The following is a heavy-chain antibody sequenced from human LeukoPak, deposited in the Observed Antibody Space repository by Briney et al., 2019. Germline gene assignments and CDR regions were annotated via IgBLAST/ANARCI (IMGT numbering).Heavy chain of an antibody. J-gene: IGHJ5*02. CDR2: IYHSGST. D-gene: IGHD3-10*01. V-gene: IGHV4-4*02. Sequence: SETLSLTCAVSGGSISSSNWWSWARQPPGKGLEWIGEIYHSGSTNYNPSLKSRVTISVDKSKNQFSLKLSSVTAADTAVYYCARGLWFGESLGGCWFDPWGQGTLVTVSS. CDR1: GGSISSSNW. CDR3: ARGLWFGESLGGCWFDP.